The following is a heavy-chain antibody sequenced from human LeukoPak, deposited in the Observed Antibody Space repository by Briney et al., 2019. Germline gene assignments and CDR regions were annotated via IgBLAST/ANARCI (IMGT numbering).Heavy chain of an antibody. D-gene: IGHD2-15*01. CDR3: AGTRRYCSGGSCYNWFDP. CDR2: IYYSGST. V-gene: IGHV4-39*01. CDR1: GGSISGSDYY. J-gene: IGHJ5*02. Sequence: SETLSLTCTVSGGSISGSDYYWGWIRQPPGKGLEWIGSIYYSGSTYYNSSLKSRVTISVDTSRNQFSLKLSSVTAADTAVYYCAGTRRYCSGGSCYNWFDPWGQGTLVTVSS.